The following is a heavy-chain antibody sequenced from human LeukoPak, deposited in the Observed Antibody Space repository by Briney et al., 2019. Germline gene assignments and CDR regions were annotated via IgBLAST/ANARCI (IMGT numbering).Heavy chain of an antibody. D-gene: IGHD2-21*02. CDR2: IYSGGST. CDR3: ARIVPVSGEFFDL. CDR1: GFTVSGNY. Sequence: LPGGSLRLSCAASGFTVSGNYMSWVRHAPGKGLEWVSAIYSGGSTYYADSVKGRFSISRDNSKNTLYLHMDSLRAEDTAVYYCARIVPVSGEFFDLRGQGTLVTVSS. J-gene: IGHJ4*02. V-gene: IGHV3-66*01.